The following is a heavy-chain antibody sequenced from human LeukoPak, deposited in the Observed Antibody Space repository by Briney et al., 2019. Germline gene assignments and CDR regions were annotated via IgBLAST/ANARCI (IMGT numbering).Heavy chain of an antibody. D-gene: IGHD2-2*01. CDR3: ARDLAVVAAAANWFDP. CDR1: GFTFSSYW. J-gene: IGHJ5*02. V-gene: IGHV3-7*04. CDR2: IKQDGSEK. Sequence: GGSLRLSCAASGFTFSSYWMSWVRQAPGKGLEWVANIKQDGSEKYYVDSMKGRFTISRDNAKNSLYLQMNSLRAEDTAVYYCARDLAVVAAAANWFDPWGQGTLVTVSS.